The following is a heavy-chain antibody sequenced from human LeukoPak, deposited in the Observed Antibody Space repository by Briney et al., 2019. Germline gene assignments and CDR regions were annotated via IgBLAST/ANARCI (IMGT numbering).Heavy chain of an antibody. CDR3: AKDPSYYYDSSGYYPWYFDY. CDR1: GLTFSSYA. CDR2: ISGSGGST. Sequence: GGSLRLSCAASGLTFSSYAMSWVRQAPGKGLEWGSAISGSGGSTYYADSVKGRFTISRDNSKNTLYLQMNSLRAEDTAVYYCAKDPSYYYDSSGYYPWYFDYWGQGTLVTVSS. V-gene: IGHV3-23*01. J-gene: IGHJ4*02. D-gene: IGHD3-22*01.